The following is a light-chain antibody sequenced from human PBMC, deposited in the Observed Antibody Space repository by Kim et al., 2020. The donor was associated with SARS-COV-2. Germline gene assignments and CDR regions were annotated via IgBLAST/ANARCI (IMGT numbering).Light chain of an antibody. V-gene: IGKV1-33*01. CDR3: QQYDNLVT. Sequence: DIQMTQSPSSVSASVGERVTITCQASQDISNYLNWYQQKPGKAPKLLIYDASNLETGVPSRFSGSASGTDFTFTISSLQPEDIATYYCQQYDNLVTFDQGTRLEIK. CDR2: DAS. J-gene: IGKJ5*01. CDR1: QDISNY.